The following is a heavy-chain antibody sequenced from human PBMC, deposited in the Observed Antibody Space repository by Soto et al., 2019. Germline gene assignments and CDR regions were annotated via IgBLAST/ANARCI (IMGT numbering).Heavy chain of an antibody. CDR2: IRSKANSYAT. J-gene: IGHJ6*03. Sequence: HPGGSLRLSCAASGFTFSGSAMHWVRQASGKGLEWVGRIRSKANSYATAYAASVKGRFTISRDDSKNTAYLQMNSLKTEDTAVYYCTPSGHWGGYYYYYMDVWGKGTTVTVS. CDR3: TPSGHWGGYYYYYMDV. CDR1: GFTFSGSA. V-gene: IGHV3-73*01. D-gene: IGHD2-21*01.